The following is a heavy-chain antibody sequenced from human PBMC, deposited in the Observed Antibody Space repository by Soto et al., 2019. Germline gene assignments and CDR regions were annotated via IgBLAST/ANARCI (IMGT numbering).Heavy chain of an antibody. D-gene: IGHD5-12*01. CDR3: ATRGTQGRWLEFADY. Sequence: QVQLVQSGAEVKRPGSSVKVSCEASGGTFSSLGFTWVRQAPGQGLEWMGGIIPISGRTTFAPKFLGRVTITEDESTRTTYIELTALTSDDTAIYYCATRGTQGRWLEFADYWGQGTLVTVSS. V-gene: IGHV1-69*01. CDR2: IIPISGRT. J-gene: IGHJ4*02. CDR1: GGTFSSLG.